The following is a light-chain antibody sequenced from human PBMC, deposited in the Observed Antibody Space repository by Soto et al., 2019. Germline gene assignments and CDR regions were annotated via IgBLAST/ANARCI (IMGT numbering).Light chain of an antibody. CDR3: QQYGSSPET. CDR2: ATS. V-gene: IGKV3-20*01. J-gene: IGKJ2*01. Sequence: EIVLTQSPGTLSLSPGERATLSCRASQSVISTYFAWYQHKPGQAPRLLIYATSTRATGVPERFSGSGSGTDFTLTISRLEPEDFALYYCQQYGSSPETFGQGTKLEI. CDR1: QSVISTY.